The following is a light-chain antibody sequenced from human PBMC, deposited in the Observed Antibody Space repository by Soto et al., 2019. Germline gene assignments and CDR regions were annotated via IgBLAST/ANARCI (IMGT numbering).Light chain of an antibody. J-gene: IGKJ4*01. Sequence: EIVMTQSPATLSVSPGESATLSCRASQSVSSNLAWYQQKPGQAPRLLIYGASTRATGIPARFSGSGSGTEFTLTSNSLQSEDFAVYYCQQYNNWPPLTFGGGTKVEIK. CDR3: QQYNNWPPLT. CDR2: GAS. V-gene: IGKV3-15*01. CDR1: QSVSSN.